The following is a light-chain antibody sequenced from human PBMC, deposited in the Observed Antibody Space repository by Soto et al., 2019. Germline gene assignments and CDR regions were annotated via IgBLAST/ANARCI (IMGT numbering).Light chain of an antibody. CDR2: ATS. CDR3: QQSYKMPS. CDR1: HSISTY. J-gene: IGKJ5*01. Sequence: DIKMTQSPSTLSGSVGDRGTITFRASHSISTYLNWYQHKPGKGPTLLIHATSNLQIGVPSRFSGSGSGTEFTLTISSLEPEDFGTYYCQQSYKMPSFGQGTRLEVK. V-gene: IGKV1-39*01.